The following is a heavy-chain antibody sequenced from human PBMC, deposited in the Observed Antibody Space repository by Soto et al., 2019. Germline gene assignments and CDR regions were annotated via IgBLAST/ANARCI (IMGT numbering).Heavy chain of an antibody. J-gene: IGHJ5*02. CDR3: ARHPERIAEIGWFDP. D-gene: IGHD6-13*01. CDR1: RFTFSSYG. Sequence: GGSLRLSCAASRFTFSSYGMNWVRQAPGKGLEWVSYISSSSTTIYYAESVKGRFTISRDNAKNSLYLQMNSLRAEDTAVYYCARHPERIAEIGWFDPWGQRTLVTVS. V-gene: IGHV3-48*01. CDR2: ISSSSTTI.